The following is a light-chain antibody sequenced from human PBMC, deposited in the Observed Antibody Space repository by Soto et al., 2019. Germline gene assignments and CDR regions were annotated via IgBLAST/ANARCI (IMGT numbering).Light chain of an antibody. CDR1: QTISSY. Sequence: DIQMTQSPSSLSASVGDRVTITYRASQTISSYLNWYQQKPGKAPKLLIYAASSLQSGVPSRFSGSGSGTDFTLTISSLQPDDFATYYCQQYNSYRTFGQGTKVDIK. CDR3: QQYNSYRT. CDR2: AAS. V-gene: IGKV1-39*01. J-gene: IGKJ1*01.